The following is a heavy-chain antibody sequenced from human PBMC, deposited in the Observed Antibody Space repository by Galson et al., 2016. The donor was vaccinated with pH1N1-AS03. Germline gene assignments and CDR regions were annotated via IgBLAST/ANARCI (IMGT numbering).Heavy chain of an antibody. CDR2: IRHDGSNR. CDR3: AQDRVNGIDATTRWFAP. V-gene: IGHV3-30*02. Sequence: SLRLSCAASGFTFSSYGMHWVRQAPGKGLEWVTFIRHDGSNRYYADSAKGRVTISRDNSKNTLFLQMNSLRPEDTAVYYCAQDRVNGIDATTRWFAPWGQGAQVTVSS. J-gene: IGHJ5*02. CDR1: GFTFSSYG. D-gene: IGHD1/OR15-1a*01.